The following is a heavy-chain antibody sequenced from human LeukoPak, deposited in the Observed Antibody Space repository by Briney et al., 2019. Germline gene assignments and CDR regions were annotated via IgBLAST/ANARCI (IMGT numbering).Heavy chain of an antibody. CDR3: ARIHKYCNDGVCSDY. CDR2: INPSDGTT. CDR1: GYAFTTYF. D-gene: IGHD2-8*01. Sequence: ASVKVSCKASGYAFTTYFIQWVRQAPGQGLEWMGIINPSDGTTSYAQKFQGTVTMTRDTSTSTVYMELRSLRSEDTAVFYCARIHKYCNDGVCSDYWGQGTLVTVSS. V-gene: IGHV1-46*01. J-gene: IGHJ4*02.